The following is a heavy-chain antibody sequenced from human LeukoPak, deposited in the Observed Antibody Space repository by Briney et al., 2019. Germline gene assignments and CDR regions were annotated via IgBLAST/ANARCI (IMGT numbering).Heavy chain of an antibody. D-gene: IGHD1-26*01. J-gene: IGHJ4*02. CDR3: ARDPGWTYGGSLTFDY. V-gene: IGHV3-23*01. Sequence: GGSLRLSCAASGFTLSSYAMSWVRQAPGKGLEWVSSISGSGGNTFYADSVKGRFTISRDNSKNTLYLQMNSLRAEDTAVYYCARDPGWTYGGSLTFDYWGQGTLVTVSS. CDR2: ISGSGGNT. CDR1: GFTLSSYA.